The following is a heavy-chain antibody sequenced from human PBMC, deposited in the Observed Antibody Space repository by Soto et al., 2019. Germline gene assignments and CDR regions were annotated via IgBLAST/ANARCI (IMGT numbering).Heavy chain of an antibody. CDR1: GFTFTSYS. Sequence: EVQLVESGGGLVKPGGSLRLTCAASGFTFTSYSMNWVRQAPGKGLEWVSSISSDNNYIYYVDSVRGRFTVSRDNAKNSLYLQMNSLRAEDTAVYYCTRCEGGQSSGAFDIWGQGTMVTVSS. CDR3: TRCEGGQSSGAFDI. D-gene: IGHD1-26*01. CDR2: ISSDNNYI. V-gene: IGHV3-21*06. J-gene: IGHJ3*02.